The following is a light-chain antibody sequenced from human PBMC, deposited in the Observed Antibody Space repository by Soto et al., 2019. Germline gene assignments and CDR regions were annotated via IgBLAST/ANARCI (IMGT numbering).Light chain of an antibody. Sequence: DIQMTQSPSTLSGSVGDRVTITCRASQTISSWLAWYQQKPGKAPKLLIYKASSLESGVPSRFSGSGSGTEFTLTISSLQPDDVATYYCLQYNSYSLTFGGGTKVDIK. V-gene: IGKV1-5*03. CDR3: LQYNSYSLT. J-gene: IGKJ4*01. CDR1: QTISSW. CDR2: KAS.